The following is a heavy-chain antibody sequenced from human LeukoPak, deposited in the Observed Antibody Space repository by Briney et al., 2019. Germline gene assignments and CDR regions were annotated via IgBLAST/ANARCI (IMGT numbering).Heavy chain of an antibody. Sequence: GGSRGLSCAASGFTFSSYSMNWVGQAPGKGLEWVSSISSSSSYIYYAHSVKGRFTISRDNAKNSLYLQMNSLTAEDTAVYYCARALGSTSCYDYWGQGTLVTVSS. CDR1: GFTFSSYS. J-gene: IGHJ4*02. CDR3: ARALGSTSCYDY. D-gene: IGHD2-2*01. CDR2: ISSSSSYI. V-gene: IGHV3-21*01.